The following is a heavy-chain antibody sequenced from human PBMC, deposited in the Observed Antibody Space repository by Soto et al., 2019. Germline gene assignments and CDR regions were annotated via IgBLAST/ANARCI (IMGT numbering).Heavy chain of an antibody. V-gene: IGHV3-33*01. J-gene: IGHJ4*01. CDR1: GFSFRAYG. D-gene: IGHD3-16*01. CDR3: GRDEVWDGPEKSKNWEPPWSGE. CDR2: IWYDGNSK. Sequence: QVQLVASGGGVVQPGESLRLSCAASGFSFRAYGMHWVRQAPGKGLEWVAVIWYDGNSKFYADSVKGRFTVSRDNFEDTLYLQMNSLRVDDTAVYYCGRDEVWDGPEKSKNWEPPWSGEWGHGAPVTVSS.